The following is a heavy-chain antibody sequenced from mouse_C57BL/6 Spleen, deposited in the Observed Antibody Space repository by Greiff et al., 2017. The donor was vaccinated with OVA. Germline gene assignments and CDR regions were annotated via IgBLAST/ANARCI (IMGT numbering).Heavy chain of an antibody. CDR1: GYTFTSYW. V-gene: IGHV1-55*01. CDR2: IYPGSGST. CDR3: ARHGNWYFDV. J-gene: IGHJ1*03. Sequence: QVQLKQPGAELVKPGASVKMSCKASGYTFTSYWITWVKQRPGQGLEWIGDIYPGSGSTNYNEKFKSKATLTVDTSSSTAYMQLSSLTSEDSAVYYCARHGNWYFDVWGTGTTVTVSS. D-gene: IGHD1-1*01.